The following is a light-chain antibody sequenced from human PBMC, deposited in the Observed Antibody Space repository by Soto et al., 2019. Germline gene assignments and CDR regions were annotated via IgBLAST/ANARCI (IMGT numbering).Light chain of an antibody. CDR3: SSYAGSNNYV. CDR2: EVS. Sequence: TQPPSPSGSPGQSVTLSCPGNNSDVGGYNYVSWYQQHPGKAPKLMIYEVSKRPSGVPDRFSGSKSGNTASLTVSGLQAEDEADYYCSSYAGSNNYVFGTGTKVTVL. V-gene: IGLV2-8*01. CDR1: NSDVGGYNY. J-gene: IGLJ1*01.